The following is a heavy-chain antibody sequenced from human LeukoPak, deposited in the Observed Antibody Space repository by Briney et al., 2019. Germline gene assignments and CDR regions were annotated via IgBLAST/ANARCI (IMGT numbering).Heavy chain of an antibody. CDR3: ARGAAAGRHYYYYMDV. Sequence: ASVKVSCKASGYTFTSYDINWVRQATGQGLEWMGWMNPNSGNTGYAQKFQGRVTITRNTSISTAYMELSSLRSEDTAVYYCARGAAAGRHYYYYMDVWGKGTTVTVSS. V-gene: IGHV1-8*03. CDR1: GYTFTSYD. D-gene: IGHD6-13*01. J-gene: IGHJ6*03. CDR2: MNPNSGNT.